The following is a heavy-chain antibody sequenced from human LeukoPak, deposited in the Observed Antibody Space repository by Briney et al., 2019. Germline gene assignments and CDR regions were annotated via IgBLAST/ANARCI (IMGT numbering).Heavy chain of an antibody. CDR2: ISGSGDGT. V-gene: IGHV3-23*01. D-gene: IGHD2-15*01. Sequence: PGVSLRLSCGASGFTFRSYAMYWVRQAPGKGLEWVSAISGSGDGTYYADSVKGRFTISRDNSKNTLYLQMNSLRAEDTAVYYSAKPPLQYCSGGNCWGYFDYWGQGTLVTVSS. CDR3: AKPPLQYCSGGNCWGYFDY. J-gene: IGHJ4*02. CDR1: GFTFRSYA.